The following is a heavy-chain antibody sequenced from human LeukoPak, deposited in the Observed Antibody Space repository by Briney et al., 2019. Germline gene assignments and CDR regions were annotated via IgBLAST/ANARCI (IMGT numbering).Heavy chain of an antibody. V-gene: IGHV3-33*01. J-gene: IGHJ3*02. CDR3: ARDNERQLWSHEIDAFDI. CDR2: IWDDGSNK. Sequence: PGRSLRLSCAASGFTFSSYGMHWVRQAPGKGLEWVAVIWDDGSNKYYADSVKGRFTISRDNSKNTLYLQMNSLRAEDTAVYYCARDNERQLWSHEIDAFDIWGQGTMVTVSS. D-gene: IGHD5-18*01. CDR1: GFTFSSYG.